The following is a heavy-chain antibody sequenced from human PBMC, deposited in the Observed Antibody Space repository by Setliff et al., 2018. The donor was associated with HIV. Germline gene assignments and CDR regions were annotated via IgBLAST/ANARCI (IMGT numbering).Heavy chain of an antibody. CDR1: GGSMNSDSYS. CDR2: IYVGGSV. D-gene: IGHD3-3*01. Sequence: TLSLTCTASGGSMNSDSYSWTWLRQPAGKGPELIGHIYVGGSVIYNPSLASRVTISMVPSKNQFSLDLSSVTAADTAKYYCARAKTIGVSAVFFDPWGQGRPVTVSS. CDR3: ARAKTIGVSAVFFDP. V-gene: IGHV4-61*09. J-gene: IGHJ5*02.